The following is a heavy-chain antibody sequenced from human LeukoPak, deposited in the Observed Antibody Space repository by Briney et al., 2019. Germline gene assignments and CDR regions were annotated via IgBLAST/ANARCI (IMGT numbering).Heavy chain of an antibody. Sequence: GGSLRLSCVVSGFTVSSNYMSWFRQAPGKGLEWVSVIYSGGSTYYADSVKGRFTISRDNSKNTLHLQMNSLRAEDTAVYYCARELAGMDVWGQGTTVTVSS. CDR3: ARELAGMDV. J-gene: IGHJ6*02. V-gene: IGHV3-66*01. CDR1: GFTVSSNY. CDR2: IYSGGST.